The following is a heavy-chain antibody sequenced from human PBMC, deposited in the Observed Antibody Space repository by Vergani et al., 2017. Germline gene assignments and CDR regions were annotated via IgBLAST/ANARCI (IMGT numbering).Heavy chain of an antibody. D-gene: IGHD5-18*01. Sequence: EVQLLESGGGLVQPGGSLRLSCAASGFTFSSYAMSWVRQAQGKGLEWVSAISGRGGSTYYADSVKGRFTISRDNSKNTLYLQMNSLRAEDTAVYYCAKVPRVNSYGYYFDYWGQGTLVTVSS. V-gene: IGHV3-23*01. CDR1: GFTFSSYA. CDR2: ISGRGGST. CDR3: AKVPRVNSYGYYFDY. J-gene: IGHJ4*02.